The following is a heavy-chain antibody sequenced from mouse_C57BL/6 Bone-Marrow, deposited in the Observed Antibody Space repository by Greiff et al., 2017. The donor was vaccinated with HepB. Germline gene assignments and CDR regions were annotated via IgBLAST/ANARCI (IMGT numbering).Heavy chain of an antibody. J-gene: IGHJ4*01. CDR3: VSYYYGSDYAMDY. Sequence: EVQLVESGGGLVQPKGSLKLSCAASGFSFNTYAMNWVRQAPGKGLEWVARIRSKSNNYATYYADSVKDRFTISRDDSESMLYLQMNNLKTEDTAMYYCVSYYYGSDYAMDYWGQGTSVTVSS. D-gene: IGHD1-1*01. V-gene: IGHV10-1*01. CDR1: GFSFNTYA. CDR2: IRSKSNNYAT.